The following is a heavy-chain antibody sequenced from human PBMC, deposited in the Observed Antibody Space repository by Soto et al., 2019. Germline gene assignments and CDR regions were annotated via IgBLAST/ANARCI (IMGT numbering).Heavy chain of an antibody. V-gene: IGHV3-74*01. CDR2: INSDGSST. CDR1: GFTFSSYW. D-gene: IGHD6-6*01. CDR3: EADKLVLYSLHVGGVAY. J-gene: IGHJ4*01. Sequence: EVQLVESGGGLGQPGGSLRLSCAASGFTFSSYWMYWVRQAPGKGLVWVSRINSDGSSTNYADSVKGRINISRDNAENSHFMIINSLRADGTDVYYCEADKLVLYSLHVGGVAYWGRGTLVTVSP.